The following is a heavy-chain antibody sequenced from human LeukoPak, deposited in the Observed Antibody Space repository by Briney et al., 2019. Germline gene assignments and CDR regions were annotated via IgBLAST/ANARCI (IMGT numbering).Heavy chain of an antibody. CDR3: ARDEMNGFLDY. CDR1: GGSISSYY. D-gene: IGHD3-3*01. J-gene: IGHJ4*02. Sequence: PSETLSLTCTVSGGSISSYYWSWIRQPPGKGLEWIGYIYYSGSTNYNPSLKSRVTISVDTSKNQFSLKLSSVTAADTAVYDCARDEMNGFLDYWGQGTLVTVSS. CDR2: IYYSGST. V-gene: IGHV4-59*01.